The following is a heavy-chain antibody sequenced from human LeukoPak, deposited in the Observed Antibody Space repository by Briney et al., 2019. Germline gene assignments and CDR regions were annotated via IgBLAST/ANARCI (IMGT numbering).Heavy chain of an antibody. V-gene: IGHV1-3*01. CDR1: GYTFTSYA. J-gene: IGHJ6*02. CDR2: INAGNGNT. Sequence: ASVKVSCKASGYTFTSYAMHWVRQAPGQRLEWMGWINAGNGNTKYSQKFQGRVTITRDTSASTAYVELSSLRSEDTAVYYCAGRYCSGGSCYPSYYYGMDVWGQGTTVTVSS. CDR3: AGRYCSGGSCYPSYYYGMDV. D-gene: IGHD2-15*01.